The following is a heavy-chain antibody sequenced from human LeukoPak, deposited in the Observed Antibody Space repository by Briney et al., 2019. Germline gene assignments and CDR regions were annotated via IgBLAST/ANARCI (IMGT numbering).Heavy chain of an antibody. CDR3: ARDTGLGYCSGGSCYGHFYYGMDV. Sequence: SETLSLTCTVSGGSVNSGSYYWSWIRQPPGKGLEWIVYIYYTGSTNYNPSLKSRVTISVDTSKNQFSLNLSSVTAADTAVYYCARDTGLGYCSGGSCYGHFYYGMDVWGQGTTVTVSS. V-gene: IGHV4-61*01. D-gene: IGHD2-15*01. CDR1: GGSVNSGSYY. J-gene: IGHJ6*02. CDR2: IYYTGST.